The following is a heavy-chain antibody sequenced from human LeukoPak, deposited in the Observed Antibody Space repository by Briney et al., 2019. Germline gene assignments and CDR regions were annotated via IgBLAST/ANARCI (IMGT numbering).Heavy chain of an antibody. CDR1: GYTFTGYQ. D-gene: IGHD3-22*01. Sequence: ASVKVSCKASGYTFTGYQMHWVRQAPGQGLEWMGWINPNSGDTHYAQKFQGRVTMTRDTSIITAYMELTRLRSDDTAVYYCAREASFRHYYDSSGYYSGVYYYYYMDVWGKGTTVTVSS. CDR2: INPNSGDT. V-gene: IGHV1-2*02. CDR3: AREASFRHYYDSSGYYSGVYYYYYMDV. J-gene: IGHJ6*03.